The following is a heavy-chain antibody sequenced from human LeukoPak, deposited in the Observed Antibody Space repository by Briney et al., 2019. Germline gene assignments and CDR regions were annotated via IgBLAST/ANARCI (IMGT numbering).Heavy chain of an antibody. V-gene: IGHV4-59*02. CDR2: IYYSGST. J-gene: IGHJ5*02. Sequence: SETLFLTCTVSGGSVSGYYWSWIRQPPGKGLEWIGYIYYSGSTNYNPSLKSRVTISVGTSENQFSLKLTSVTAADTAVYYCARDREYSSSGLVWFDPWGHGILVTVSS. D-gene: IGHD6-6*01. CDR1: GGSVSGYY. CDR3: ARDREYSSSGLVWFDP.